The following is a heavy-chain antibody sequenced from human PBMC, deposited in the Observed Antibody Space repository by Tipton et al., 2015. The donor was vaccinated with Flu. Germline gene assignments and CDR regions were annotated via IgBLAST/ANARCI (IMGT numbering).Heavy chain of an antibody. J-gene: IGHJ4*02. Sequence: TLSLTCTVSGFSISSGNYWGWIRQSPGGGLESIGAIYHNGATYYNPSLKSRVTLSADTSKNQFSLMLTSVTAADTAVYYCARGHDCAGTCYFYFVDWGQGSLVTVSS. V-gene: IGHV4-38-2*02. CDR2: IYHNGAT. D-gene: IGHD2-21*01. CDR1: GFSISSGNY. CDR3: ARGHDCAGTCYFYFVD.